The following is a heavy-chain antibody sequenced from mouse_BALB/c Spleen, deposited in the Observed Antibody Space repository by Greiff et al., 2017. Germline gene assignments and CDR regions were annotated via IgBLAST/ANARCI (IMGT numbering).Heavy chain of an antibody. V-gene: IGHV5-6-4*01. CDR3: TRVTTVVERDYFDD. CDR2: ISSGGSYT. Sequence: EVQVVESGGGLVKPGGSLKLSCAASGFTFSSYTMSWVRQTPEKRLEWVATISSGGSYTYYPDSVKGRFTISRDNAKNTLYLQMSSLKSEDTAMYYCTRVTTVVERDYFDDWGQGTTLTVSS. D-gene: IGHD1-1*01. CDR1: GFTFSSYT. J-gene: IGHJ2*01.